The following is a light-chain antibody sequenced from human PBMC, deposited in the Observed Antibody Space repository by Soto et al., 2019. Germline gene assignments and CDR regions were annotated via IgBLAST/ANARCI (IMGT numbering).Light chain of an antibody. CDR2: RNN. CDR3: AAWDDSLSGFYV. V-gene: IGLV1-47*01. Sequence: QSVLTQPPSASGTPGQRVTISCSGSSSNIGSNFVFWYQQPPGTAPKLLIYRNNQRPSGVPDRFSGSKSATSASLAISGLRSEDEADYYSAAWDDSLSGFYVFGPGTKVTV. J-gene: IGLJ1*01. CDR1: SSNIGSNF.